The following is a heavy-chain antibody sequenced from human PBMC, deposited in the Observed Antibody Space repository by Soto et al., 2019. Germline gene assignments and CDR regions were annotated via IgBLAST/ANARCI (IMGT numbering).Heavy chain of an antibody. CDR1: GGSFSGYY. CDR3: ARFGITMVRGAYYYYYYGMDV. V-gene: IGHV4-34*01. D-gene: IGHD3-10*01. J-gene: IGHJ6*02. Sequence: SETLSLTCAVYGGSFSGYYWSWIRQPPGKGLEWIGEINHSGSTNYNPSLKSRVTISVDTSKNQFSLKLSSVTAADTAVYYCARFGITMVRGAYYYYYYGMDVWGPGPPLTVSS. CDR2: INHSGST.